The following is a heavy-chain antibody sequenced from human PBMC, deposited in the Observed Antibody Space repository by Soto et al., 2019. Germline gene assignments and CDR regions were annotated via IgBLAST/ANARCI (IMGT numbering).Heavy chain of an antibody. J-gene: IGHJ6*02. CDR2: ISSSSSTI. V-gene: IGHV3-48*02. Sequence: EVQLVESGGGLVQPGGSLRLSCAASGFTFSSYSMNWVRQAPGEGLEWVSYISSSSSTIYYADSVKGRFTISRDNAKNSLYLQMNSLRDEDTAVYYCARDPHYYDSSGYYEPYYYYGMDVWGQGTTVTVSS. CDR3: ARDPHYYDSSGYYEPYYYYGMDV. CDR1: GFTFSSYS. D-gene: IGHD3-22*01.